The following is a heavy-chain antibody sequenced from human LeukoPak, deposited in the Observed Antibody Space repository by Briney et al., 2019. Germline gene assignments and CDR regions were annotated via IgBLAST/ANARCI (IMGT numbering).Heavy chain of an antibody. Sequence: SGTLSLTCAVYGGSFSGYYWSWIRQPPGKGLEWIGEINHSGSTNYNPSLKSRVTISVDTSKNQFSLKLSSVTAADTAVYYCARGRRYCSSTSCYGVVDYYYYMDVWGKGTTVTVSS. D-gene: IGHD2-2*01. J-gene: IGHJ6*03. CDR3: ARGRRYCSSTSCYGVVDYYYYMDV. V-gene: IGHV4-34*01. CDR1: GGSFSGYY. CDR2: INHSGST.